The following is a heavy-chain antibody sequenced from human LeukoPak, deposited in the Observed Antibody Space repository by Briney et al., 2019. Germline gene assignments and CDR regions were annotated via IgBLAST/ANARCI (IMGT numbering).Heavy chain of an antibody. D-gene: IGHD6-19*01. V-gene: IGHV5-51*01. J-gene: IGHJ2*01. Sequence: GESLQISCEGSGYSFTSYWIGWVRQMPGKGLEWMGIIYPGDSDTRYSPSFQGQVTISADKSISTAYLQWSSLKASDTAMYYCARLRGSSGWYFDLWGRGTLVTVSS. CDR1: GYSFTSYW. CDR3: ARLRGSSGWYFDL. CDR2: IYPGDSDT.